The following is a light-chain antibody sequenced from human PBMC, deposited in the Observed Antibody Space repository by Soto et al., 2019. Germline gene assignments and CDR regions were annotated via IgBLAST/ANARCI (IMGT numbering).Light chain of an antibody. CDR3: CSYAGRYTYV. CDR2: DVS. CDR1: NSDVGAYNY. Sequence: QSVLTQPRSVSGSPGQSVTISCTGTNSDVGAYNYVSWYQQHPGKAPKLMIYDVSKRPSGVPDRFSGSKSDNTASLTISGLQAEDEADYYCCSYAGRYTYVFGTGTKLTVL. J-gene: IGLJ1*01. V-gene: IGLV2-11*01.